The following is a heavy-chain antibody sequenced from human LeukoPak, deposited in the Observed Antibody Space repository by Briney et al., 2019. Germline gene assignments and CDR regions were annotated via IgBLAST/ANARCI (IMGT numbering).Heavy chain of an antibody. CDR3: ARNSRVASTSGLNY. CDR2: ITPIFGEA. D-gene: IGHD5-12*01. Sequence: SVKVSCKVSGGTFSSYPISWVRQAPGQGLEWMGEITPIFGEAQNAEKFQGRVTITADEPTSTVYMESTSLRLDDTAMYYCARNSRVASTSGLNYWGQGTLVTVSS. J-gene: IGHJ4*02. V-gene: IGHV1-69*13. CDR1: GGTFSSYP.